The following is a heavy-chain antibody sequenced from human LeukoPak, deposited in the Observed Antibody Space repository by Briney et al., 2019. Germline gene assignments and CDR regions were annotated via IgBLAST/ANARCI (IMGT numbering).Heavy chain of an antibody. V-gene: IGHV3-48*02. CDR3: ARYRNGFDY. D-gene: IGHD1-1*01. CDR1: GFTFSSYA. Sequence: GGSLRLSCAASGFTFSSYAMSWVRQAPGKGLEWVSYMSSSSSTKDYADSVKGRFTISRDNAKNSLYLQMNSLRDEDTAVYYCARYRNGFDYWGQGTLVTVSS. J-gene: IGHJ4*02. CDR2: MSSSSSTK.